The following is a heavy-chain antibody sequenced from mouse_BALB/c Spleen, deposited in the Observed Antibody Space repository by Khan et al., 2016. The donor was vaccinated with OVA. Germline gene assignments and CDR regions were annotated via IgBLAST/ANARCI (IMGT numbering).Heavy chain of an antibody. CDR1: GFSLTTYG. V-gene: IGHV2-2*02. Sequence: QVQLQQSGPGLVQPSQSLSITCTVSGFSLTTYGVHWVRQSPGKGLEWLGVIWSGGCTAYNAAFISRLSISKDSSKSQVFFKMNSLQANDTAIYYCARNYDYDEGLAYWGQGTLVTVSA. CDR2: IWSGGCT. CDR3: ARNYDYDEGLAY. J-gene: IGHJ3*01. D-gene: IGHD2-4*01.